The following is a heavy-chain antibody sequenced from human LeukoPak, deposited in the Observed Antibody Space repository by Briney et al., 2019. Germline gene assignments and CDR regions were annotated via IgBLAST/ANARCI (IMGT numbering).Heavy chain of an antibody. CDR2: FYTSGST. CDR3: ARVINYYGSGSYSAFFDY. Sequence: SETLSLTCNVSGGSSSNNYYWSWIRPPAGKGLEWIGRFYTSGSTNYNPSLKSRVTMSVDTSKNQFSLKLSSVTAADTAVYYCARVINYYGSGSYSAFFDYWGQGTLVTVSS. V-gene: IGHV4-4*07. J-gene: IGHJ4*02. CDR1: GGSSSNNYY. D-gene: IGHD3-10*01.